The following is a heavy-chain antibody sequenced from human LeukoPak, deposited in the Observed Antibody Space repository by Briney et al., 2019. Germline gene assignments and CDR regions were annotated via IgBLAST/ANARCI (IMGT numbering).Heavy chain of an antibody. CDR1: GGSISSSSYY. V-gene: IGHV4-39*01. Sequence: PSETLSLTCTVSGGSISSSSYYWGWIRQPPGKGLEWIGSIYYSGSTYYNPSLKSRVTISVDTSKNQFSLKLSSVTAADTAVYYCARHVVGWELLLGETWAFDIWGQGTMVTVSS. CDR2: IYYSGST. J-gene: IGHJ3*02. D-gene: IGHD1-26*01. CDR3: ARHVVGWELLLGETWAFDI.